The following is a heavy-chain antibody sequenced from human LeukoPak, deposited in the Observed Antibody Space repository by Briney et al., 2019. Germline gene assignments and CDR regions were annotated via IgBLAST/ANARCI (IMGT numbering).Heavy chain of an antibody. CDR2: INPNSGGT. CDR3: ASSSSSYDAFDI. Sequence: GASVKVSCKASGYTFTSYGISWVRQAPGQGLEWMGWINPNSGGTNYAQKFQGRVTMTRDTSISTAYMELSRLRSDDTAVYYCASSSSSYDAFDIWGQGTMVTVSS. CDR1: GYTFTSYG. J-gene: IGHJ3*02. V-gene: IGHV1-2*02. D-gene: IGHD6-6*01.